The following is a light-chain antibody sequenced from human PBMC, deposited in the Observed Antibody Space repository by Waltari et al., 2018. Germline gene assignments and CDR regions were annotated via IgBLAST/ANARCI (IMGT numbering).Light chain of an antibody. J-gene: IGLJ2*01. CDR3: CSYAGSFTLV. CDR1: RSDVGSYNL. V-gene: IGLV2-23*01. CDR2: EDS. Sequence: QSALTQPASVSGSPGQSITIPCTGTRSDVGSYNLVSWYQEHPGKAPKLMIYEDSKRPSGVSNRFASSKYGNTASLTISGLQAEDEADYYCCSYAGSFTLVFGGGTKLTVL.